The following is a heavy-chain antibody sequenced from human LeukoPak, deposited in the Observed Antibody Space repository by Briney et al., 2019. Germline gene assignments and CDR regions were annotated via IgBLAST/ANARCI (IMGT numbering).Heavy chain of an antibody. CDR2: ISSSSSYI. D-gene: IGHD1-26*01. CDR1: GFTFSSYS. V-gene: IGHV3-21*01. CDR3: AREWELLDYYGMDV. Sequence: PGGSLRLSCAASGFTFSSYSMNWVRQAPGKGLEWVSSISSSSSYIYYADSVKGRFTISRDSAKNSLYLQMNSLRAEDTAVYYCAREWELLDYYGMDVWGQGTTVTVSS. J-gene: IGHJ6*02.